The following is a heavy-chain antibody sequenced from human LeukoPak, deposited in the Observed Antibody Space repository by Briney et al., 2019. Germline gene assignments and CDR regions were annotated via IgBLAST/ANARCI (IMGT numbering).Heavy chain of an antibody. CDR1: GYTFTSYA. V-gene: IGHV1-3*01. CDR2: INAGNGNT. J-gene: IGHJ6*02. CDR3: ARDGDYCSSTSCYSYYYYGMDV. D-gene: IGHD2-2*01. Sequence: GASVKVSCKASGYTFTSYAMHWVRQAPGQRLEWMGWINAGNGNTKYSQKFQGRVTITRDTSASTAYMELSSLRSEDTAVYYCARDGDYCSSTSCYSYYYYGMDVWGQGTTVTVSS.